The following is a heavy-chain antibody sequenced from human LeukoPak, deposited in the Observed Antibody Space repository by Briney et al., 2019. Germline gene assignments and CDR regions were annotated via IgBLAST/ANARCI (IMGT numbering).Heavy chain of an antibody. J-gene: IGHJ4*02. D-gene: IGHD3-16*01. CDR1: GFSLSNYG. CDR3: ARWGGTRQFYFDY. V-gene: IGHV3-33*01. CDR2: INYDGSNR. Sequence: HPGGSLRLSCAASGFSLSNYGLHWVRQGPGKGLEWLAVINYDGSNRYYADSVKGRFTISKDSSENTLYLQMNSLRADDPAMYYCARWGGTRQFYFDYWGQGTLATVSS.